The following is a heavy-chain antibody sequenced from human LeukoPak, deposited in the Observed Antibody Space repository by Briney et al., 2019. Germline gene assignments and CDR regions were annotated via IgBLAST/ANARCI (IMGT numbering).Heavy chain of an antibody. CDR3: AKFETTGSYSLPLFDY. CDR2: ISGSGGST. J-gene: IGHJ4*02. CDR1: GFTFSSYE. D-gene: IGHD1-26*01. V-gene: IGHV3-23*01. Sequence: GGSLRLSCAASGFTFSSYEMNWVRQAPGKGLEWVSAISGSGGSTYYADSVKGRFTISRDNSKNTLYLQMNSLRAEDTAVYYCAKFETTGSYSLPLFDYWGQGTLVTVSS.